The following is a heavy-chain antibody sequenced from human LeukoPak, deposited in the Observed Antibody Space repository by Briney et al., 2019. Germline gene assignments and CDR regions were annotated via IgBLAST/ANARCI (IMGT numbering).Heavy chain of an antibody. D-gene: IGHD3-22*01. V-gene: IGHV3-23*01. CDR1: GFTFSSYA. J-gene: IGHJ4*02. CDR3: ANLLYYDSSGYPDY. CDR2: ISGSGGST. Sequence: GGSLRLSCAASGFTFSSYAMSWVRQAPGKGLGWVSAISGSGGSTYYADSVKGRFTISRDNSKNTLYLQMNSLRAEDTAVYYCANLLYYDSSGYPDYWGQGTLVTVSS.